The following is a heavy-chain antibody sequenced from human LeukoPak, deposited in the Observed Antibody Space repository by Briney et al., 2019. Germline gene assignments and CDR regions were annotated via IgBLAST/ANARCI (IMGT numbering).Heavy chain of an antibody. CDR3: VRSPGWYIDY. CDR1: GYTFTDYY. Sequence: APVKVSCKTSGYTFTDYYTHWVRQAPGQGLEWMGRINPNNGGTNYAQKFQGRVTMTRDTSITTAYMELSRLRSDDTAMFYCVRSPGWYIDYWGQGTLVTVSS. D-gene: IGHD2-15*01. V-gene: IGHV1-2*06. J-gene: IGHJ4*02. CDR2: INPNNGGT.